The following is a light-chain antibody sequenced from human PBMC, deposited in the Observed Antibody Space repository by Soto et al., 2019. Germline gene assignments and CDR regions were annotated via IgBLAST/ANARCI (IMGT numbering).Light chain of an antibody. J-gene: IGKJ1*01. CDR1: QGISSY. Sequence: AIRMTQSPSSLSASTGERVTITCRASQGISSYLAWYQQKPGKAPKLLIYAASTLQSGVPSRFSGSGSGPDFTLTISCLQSEDFATYYCQQYYSYPWTFGQGTKVEIK. CDR2: AAS. CDR3: QQYYSYPWT. V-gene: IGKV1-8*01.